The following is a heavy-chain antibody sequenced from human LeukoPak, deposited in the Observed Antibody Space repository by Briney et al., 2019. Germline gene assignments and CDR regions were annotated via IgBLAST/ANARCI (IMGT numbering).Heavy chain of an antibody. CDR2: IIPIFGTA. V-gene: IGHV1-69*06. J-gene: IGHJ4*02. CDR3: ARARGYSSSSGETFGY. D-gene: IGHD6-6*01. CDR1: GGTFSSYA. Sequence: SVTVSCKASGGTFSSYAISWVRQAPGQGLEWMGGIIPIFGTANYAQKFQGRVTITADKSTSTAYMELSSLRSEDTAVYYCARARGYSSSSGETFGYWGQGTLVTVSS.